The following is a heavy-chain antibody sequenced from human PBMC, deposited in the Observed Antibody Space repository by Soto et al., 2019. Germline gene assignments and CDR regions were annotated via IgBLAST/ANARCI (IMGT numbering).Heavy chain of an antibody. Sequence: QVPLVESGGGVVQPGRSLRLSCAASGFTFSSYGMHWVRQAPGKGLEWVALIWPDGSNKYYADSVKGRFTISRDNSKNMVYVQMNSLRAEDTAVYYCARVFDTYYFDSWGQGTLVTVSS. CDR3: ARVFDTYYFDS. CDR2: IWPDGSNK. J-gene: IGHJ4*02. V-gene: IGHV3-33*01. CDR1: GFTFSSYG. D-gene: IGHD3-9*01.